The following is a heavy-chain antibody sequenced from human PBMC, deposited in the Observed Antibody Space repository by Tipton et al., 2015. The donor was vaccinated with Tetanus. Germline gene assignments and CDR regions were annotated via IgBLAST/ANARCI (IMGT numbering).Heavy chain of an antibody. D-gene: IGHD6-19*01. CDR3: VRSSPIRVADKWGVDWFDP. V-gene: IGHV4-34*01. J-gene: IGHJ5*02. CDR1: GGSFSGYY. CDR2: IHPSGSA. Sequence: TLSLTCAVYGGSFSGYYWTWIRQPPGQGLEWIGEIHPSGSANSNPSLKSRVTILADTSKDQFSLRLSSVTAADTALYYCVRSSPIRVADKWGVDWFDPWGQGTLVTVSS.